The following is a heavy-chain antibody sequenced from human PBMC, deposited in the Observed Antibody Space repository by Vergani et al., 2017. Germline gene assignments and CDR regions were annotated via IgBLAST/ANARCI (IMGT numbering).Heavy chain of an antibody. Sequence: QVQLVQSGAEVKKPGSSVKVSCKASGGTFSSYAISWVRQAPGQGLEWMGGISPIFGTASYARKFQGRVTITADESTSTAYMELSSLRSEDTAVYYCARSIAAAGPIDYWGQGTLVTVSS. CDR2: ISPIFGTA. V-gene: IGHV1-69*01. CDR1: GGTFSSYA. D-gene: IGHD6-13*01. J-gene: IGHJ4*02. CDR3: ARSIAAAGPIDY.